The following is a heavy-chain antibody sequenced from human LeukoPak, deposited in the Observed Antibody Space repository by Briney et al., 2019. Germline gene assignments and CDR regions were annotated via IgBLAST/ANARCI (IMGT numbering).Heavy chain of an antibody. V-gene: IGHV1-2*02. Sequence: GASVKISCKASGYTFRGNYIHWLRLAPGQGLEWMGWIDANNGDTKSAQKFQGRVTMSRDTSISTAYMDLSSLSPDDAAVYYCARDPSSVSLYFFDYWGQGTLVTVSS. D-gene: IGHD4-11*01. CDR3: ARDPSSVSLYFFDY. CDR1: GYTFRGNY. CDR2: IDANNGDT. J-gene: IGHJ4*02.